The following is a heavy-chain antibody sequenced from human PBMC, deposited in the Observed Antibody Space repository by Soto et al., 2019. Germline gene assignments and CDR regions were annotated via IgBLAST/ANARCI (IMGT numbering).Heavy chain of an antibody. CDR1: GGSISSSSYY. CDR3: ARIPGRLHEYDSSGPAFDI. CDR2: IYYSGST. J-gene: IGHJ3*02. V-gene: IGHV4-39*01. D-gene: IGHD3-22*01. Sequence: PSETLSLTCTVSGGSISSSSYYWGWIRQPPGKGLEWIGSIYYSGSTYYNPSLKSRVTISVDTSKNQFSLKLSSVTAADTAVYYCARIPGRLHEYDSSGPAFDIWGQGRMITV.